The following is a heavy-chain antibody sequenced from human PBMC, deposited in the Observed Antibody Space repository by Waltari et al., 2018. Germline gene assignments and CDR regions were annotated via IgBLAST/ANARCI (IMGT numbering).Heavy chain of an antibody. J-gene: IGHJ4*02. CDR3: ARHEGLGGSYYPLY. D-gene: IGHD1-26*01. CDR2: IYYSGST. Sequence: QLQLQESGPGLVKPSETLSLTCTVSGGSISSSSYYWGWIRQPPGKGLEWIGSIYYSGSTYYNPSLKSRVTISVDTSKNQFSLKLSSVTAADTAVYYCARHEGLGGSYYPLYWGQGTLVTVSS. V-gene: IGHV4-39*01. CDR1: GGSISSSSYY.